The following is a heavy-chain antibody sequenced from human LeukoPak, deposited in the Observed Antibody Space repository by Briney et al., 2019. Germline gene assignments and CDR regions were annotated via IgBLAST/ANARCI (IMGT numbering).Heavy chain of an antibody. D-gene: IGHD3-3*01. CDR1: GFTFSSYG. J-gene: IGHJ6*03. Sequence: PGGSLRLSCAASGFTFSSYGMHWVRQAPGKGLEWVAFIQYDGSNQYYADSVKGRFTISRDNSKNTLYLQMNSLRAEDTAVYYCAKVSGDFWSGDHYYYYYMDVWGKGTTVTVSS. CDR2: IQYDGSNQ. CDR3: AKVSGDFWSGDHYYYYYMDV. V-gene: IGHV3-30*02.